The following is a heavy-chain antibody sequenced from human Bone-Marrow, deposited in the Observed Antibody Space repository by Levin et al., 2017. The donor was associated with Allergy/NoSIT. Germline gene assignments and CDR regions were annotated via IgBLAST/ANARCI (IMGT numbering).Heavy chain of an antibody. V-gene: IGHV3-30*02. CDR3: AKELASGAGSYYGMDV. CDR1: GFTFNNYG. Sequence: GGSLRLSCAASGFTFNNYGMHWVRQAPGKGLEWVAVIRFDGSDEYYADFVKGRFTISRDNSKKSLYLQMNSLRAEDTAVYYCAKELASGAGSYYGMDVWGQGTTVTVSS. J-gene: IGHJ6*02. CDR2: IRFDGSDE. D-gene: IGHD6-13*01.